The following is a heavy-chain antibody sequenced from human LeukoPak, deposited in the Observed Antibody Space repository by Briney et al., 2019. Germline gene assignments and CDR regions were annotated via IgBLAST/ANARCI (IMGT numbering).Heavy chain of an antibody. CDR3: AKEYMDTAVDDAFDI. D-gene: IGHD5-18*01. V-gene: IGHV3-23*01. J-gene: IGHJ3*02. CDR2: ISGSAGTT. CDR1: GFSFDNYA. Sequence: GGSPRLSCAASGFSFDNYAMSWVRQAPGKGLEWVSAISGSAGTTYYADSVKGRFTISRDNSKNTLYLQMSSLRAEDTAVYYCAKEYMDTAVDDAFDIWRQGTMVTVSS.